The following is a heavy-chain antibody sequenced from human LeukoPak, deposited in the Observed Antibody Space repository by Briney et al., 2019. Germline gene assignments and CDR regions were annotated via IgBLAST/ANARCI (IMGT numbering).Heavy chain of an antibody. V-gene: IGHV4-30-2*01. CDR2: IYHSGST. CDR3: ARGAQPAAAHFDY. CDR1: GGSISSGGYY. J-gene: IGHJ4*02. Sequence: PSETLSLTCTVSGGSISSGGYYWSWIRQPPGKGLEWIGYIYHSGSTYYNPSLKSRVTISVDTSKNQFSLKLSSVTAADTAVYYCARGAQPAAAHFDYWGQGTLVTVSS.